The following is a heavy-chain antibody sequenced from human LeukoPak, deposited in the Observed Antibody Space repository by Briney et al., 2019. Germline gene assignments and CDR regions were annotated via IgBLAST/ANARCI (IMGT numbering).Heavy chain of an antibody. CDR2: ISSSSSYI. J-gene: IGHJ4*02. Sequence: PGGSLRLSCAASGFTFSSYSMNWVRQAPGKGLEWVSSISSSSSYIYYADSVKGRFTISRDNAKNSLYLQMNSLRAEDTAVYYCARSSHVDTATRALFDYWGQGTLVTVSS. D-gene: IGHD5-18*01. V-gene: IGHV3-21*04. CDR3: ARSSHVDTATRALFDY. CDR1: GFTFSSYS.